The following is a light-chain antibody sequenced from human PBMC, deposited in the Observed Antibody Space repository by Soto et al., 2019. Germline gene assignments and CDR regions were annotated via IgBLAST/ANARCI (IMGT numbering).Light chain of an antibody. CDR1: QSVDTC. CDR2: KAS. J-gene: IGKJ1*01. Sequence: DIQMTQSPSTLSASVGDRVTITCRASQSVDTCLAWYQQKPGKAPHLLIYKASSLEAGVPSRFSGSGSVTQLTLAIGSLQPDDLATYYGQQYYRYAWTFGQGTKVEIK. V-gene: IGKV1-5*03. CDR3: QQYYRYAWT.